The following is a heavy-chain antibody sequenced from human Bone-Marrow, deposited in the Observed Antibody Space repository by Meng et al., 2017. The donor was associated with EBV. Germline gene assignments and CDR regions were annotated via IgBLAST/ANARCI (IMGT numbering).Heavy chain of an antibody. V-gene: IGHV1-24*01. CDR3: ATLRGAATSITAYGDWFDP. D-gene: IGHD6-6*01. Sequence: QVQLVQSGAEVKKPXXSVKAACKVXGYTLIDLYIHWVRQAPGKGLEWMGGFDPEDGETIYAQKFQGRVAMTEDTSTDTAYMELRSLRSEDTAVYYCATLRGAATSITAYGDWFDPWGQGTLVTVSS. CDR2: FDPEDGET. CDR1: GYTLIDLY. J-gene: IGHJ5*02.